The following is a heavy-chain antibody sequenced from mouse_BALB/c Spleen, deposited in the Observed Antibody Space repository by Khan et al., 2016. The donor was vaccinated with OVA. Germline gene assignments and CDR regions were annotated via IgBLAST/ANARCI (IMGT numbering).Heavy chain of an antibody. CDR3: TRESAY. CDR1: GYTFTDYE. Sequence: QVQLQQSGAELVRPGASVTLSCKASGYTFTDYEMHWVKQTPVHGLEWIGAIDPETGGTAYNQKFKGKATLTADKSSSTAHMELRSLTSEDSAVYYCTRESAYWGQGTLVTVSA. J-gene: IGHJ3*01. V-gene: IGHV1-15*01. CDR2: IDPETGGT.